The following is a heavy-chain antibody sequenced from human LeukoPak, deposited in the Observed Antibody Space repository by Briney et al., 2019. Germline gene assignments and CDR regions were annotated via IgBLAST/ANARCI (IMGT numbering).Heavy chain of an antibody. V-gene: IGHV4-59*01. J-gene: IGHJ6*02. CDR1: GGSISSYY. CDR3: ARDLYSSSWYYYGMDV. D-gene: IGHD6-13*01. CDR2: ISYSGST. Sequence: PSETLSLTCTVSGGSISSYYWSWVRQPPGKGLEWIGYISYSGSTNYNPSLNSRVTISVDTSKNQFSLKLSSVSAADTAVYYCARDLYSSSWYYYGMDVWGQGTAVTVSS.